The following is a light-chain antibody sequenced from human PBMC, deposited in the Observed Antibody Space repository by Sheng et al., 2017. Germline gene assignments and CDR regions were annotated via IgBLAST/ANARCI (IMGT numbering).Light chain of an antibody. V-gene: IGLV3-21*03. J-gene: IGLJ2*01. CDR3: QVWDSSSDHPVVV. CDR1: KIGSKS. CDR2: DDS. Sequence: SYVLTQPPSVSVAPGKTARITCGGNKIGSKSVHWYQQKPGQAPVLVVYDDSDRPSGIPERFSGSNSGNTATLTISRVEAGDEADYYCQVWDSSSDHPVVVFGGGTKLTVL.